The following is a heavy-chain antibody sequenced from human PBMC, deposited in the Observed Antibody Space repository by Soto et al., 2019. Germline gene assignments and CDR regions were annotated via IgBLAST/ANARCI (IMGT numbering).Heavy chain of an antibody. CDR2: ISYDGSNK. D-gene: IGHD3-22*01. CDR1: GFTFSSYG. V-gene: IGHV3-30*18. J-gene: IGHJ3*02. CDR3: AKDFYDSSGNPAGSAFDI. Sequence: PGGSLRLSCAASGFTFSSYGMHWVRQAPGKGLEWVAVISYDGSNKYYADSVKGRFTISRDNSKNTLYLQMNSLRAEDTAVYYCAKDFYDSSGNPAGSAFDIWGQGTMVT.